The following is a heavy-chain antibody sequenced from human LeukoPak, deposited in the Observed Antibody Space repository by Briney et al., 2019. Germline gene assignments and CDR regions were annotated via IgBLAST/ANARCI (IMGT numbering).Heavy chain of an antibody. D-gene: IGHD6-25*01. J-gene: IGHJ5*02. Sequence: PGGSLRLSCAASGFTFSSYSMNWVRQAPGKGLEWVSSISSSSSYIYYADSVKGRFTISRDNAKNSLYLQMNSLRAEDTAVYYCARGLSDLNWFDPWGQGTLVTVSS. CDR1: GFTFSSYS. CDR2: ISSSSSYI. V-gene: IGHV3-21*01. CDR3: ARGLSDLNWFDP.